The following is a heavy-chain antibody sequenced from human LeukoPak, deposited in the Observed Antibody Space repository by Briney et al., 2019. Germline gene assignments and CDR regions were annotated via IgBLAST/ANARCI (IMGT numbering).Heavy chain of an antibody. Sequence: GASVKVSCKASEGTFGAYSIDWVRQAPGQGLDWVGGINPIFNILYYAQNFQGRVTITADESTNTAFLELDSLKHDDTAVYYCAAGRRLGELFFGYWGPGTLVTVSS. CDR2: INPIFNIL. CDR3: AAGRRLGELFFGY. V-gene: IGHV1-69*13. J-gene: IGHJ4*02. D-gene: IGHD3-10*01. CDR1: EGTFGAYS.